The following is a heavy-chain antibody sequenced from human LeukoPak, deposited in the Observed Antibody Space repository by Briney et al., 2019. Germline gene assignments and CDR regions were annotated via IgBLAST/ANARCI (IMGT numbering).Heavy chain of an antibody. Sequence: GGSLRLSCAASGFTFSSYWKSWVRQAPGKGLGWVANIKQDGSEKYYVDSVKGRFTISRDNAKNSLYLQMNSLRAEDTAVYYCARDAYYGPENWFDPWGQGTLVTVSS. J-gene: IGHJ5*02. CDR2: IKQDGSEK. CDR1: GFTFSSYW. D-gene: IGHD3-10*01. CDR3: ARDAYYGPENWFDP. V-gene: IGHV3-7*03.